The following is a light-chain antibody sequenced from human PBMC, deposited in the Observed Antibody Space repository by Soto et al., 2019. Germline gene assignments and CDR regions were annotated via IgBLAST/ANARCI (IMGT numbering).Light chain of an antibody. CDR3: AAWDDSLDGYV. CDR2: TNN. J-gene: IGLJ1*01. CDR1: SSKIGSNT. Sequence: QSVLTQPPSASGTPGQRVTISCSGSSSKIGSNTVNWYQQLPGTAPKLLVYTNNQRPSGVPDRFSGSKSGTSASLAIIGLQSEDEAYYYCAAWDDSLDGYVFGTGTKLTVL. V-gene: IGLV1-44*01.